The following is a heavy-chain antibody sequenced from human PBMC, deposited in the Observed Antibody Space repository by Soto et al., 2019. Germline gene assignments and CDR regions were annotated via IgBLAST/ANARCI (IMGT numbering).Heavy chain of an antibody. CDR3: ARSPLGYDYVRQTWCEVGDSFDI. D-gene: IGHD3-16*01. Sequence: SETLSLTCAIYGASLGGFHWTWLRQAPGKGLEWIGELIHGGSTNYNPSLKSRVSFSLDTSKKQFSLHLMSVTAADTAVYYCARSPLGYDYVRQTWCEVGDSFDIWGRGTMVTVSS. J-gene: IGHJ3*02. CDR2: LIHGGST. CDR1: GASLGGFH. V-gene: IGHV4-34*12.